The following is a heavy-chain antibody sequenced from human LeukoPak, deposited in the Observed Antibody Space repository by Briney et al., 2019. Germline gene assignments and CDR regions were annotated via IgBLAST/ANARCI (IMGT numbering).Heavy chain of an antibody. V-gene: IGHV3-48*03. CDR1: GFTFSSYE. CDR2: ISSSGSTI. Sequence: GGSLRLSCAASGFTFSSYEMNWVRQAPGKGLEWVSYISSSGSTIYYADSVKGRFTISRDNAKNSLYLQMNSLRAEDTAVYYCARDRGHSSGEHDYWGQGTLVTVSS. D-gene: IGHD6-19*01. J-gene: IGHJ4*02. CDR3: ARDRGHSSGEHDY.